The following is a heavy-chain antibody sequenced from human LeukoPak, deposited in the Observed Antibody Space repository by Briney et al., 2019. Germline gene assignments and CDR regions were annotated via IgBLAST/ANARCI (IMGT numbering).Heavy chain of an antibody. Sequence: PGGSLRLSCAASGFTFSSYSMNWVRQAPGKGLEWVSSISSSSSYIYYADSVKGRFTISRDNAKNSLYLQMNSLRAEDTAVYYCARDFNWDRYRSGGSCYSVLDYWGQGTLVTVSS. CDR1: GFTFSSYS. D-gene: IGHD2-15*01. V-gene: IGHV3-21*01. J-gene: IGHJ4*02. CDR2: ISSSSSYI. CDR3: ARDFNWDRYRSGGSCYSVLDY.